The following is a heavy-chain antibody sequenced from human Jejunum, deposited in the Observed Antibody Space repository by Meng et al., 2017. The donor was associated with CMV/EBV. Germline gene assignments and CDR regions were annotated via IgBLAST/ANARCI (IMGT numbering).Heavy chain of an antibody. V-gene: IGHV3-7*01. D-gene: IGHD4-17*01. CDR3: TRETILPTGRDVLDI. Sequence: GFPFSNYWMAWLRQVPGRGLEWVATINQDEIEQDCGDSMKGRFTISRDNAENSLYLQMSSLAAEDTAVYYCTRETILPTGRDVLDIWGQGTMVTVSS. CDR2: INQDEIEQ. CDR1: GFPFSNYW. J-gene: IGHJ3*02.